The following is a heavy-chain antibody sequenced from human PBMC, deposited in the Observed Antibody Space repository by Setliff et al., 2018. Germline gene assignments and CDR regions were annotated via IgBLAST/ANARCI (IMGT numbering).Heavy chain of an antibody. V-gene: IGHV3-74*01. D-gene: IGHD3-10*01. CDR1: GLTFSKND. CDR3: ARYPNYYGSVD. Sequence: GGSLRLSCVASGLTFSKNDMTWVRQAPGKGLVWVSRINSDGSSTSYADSVKGRFTISRDNAKNTLYLQMNSLRAEDTAVYYCARYPNYYGSVDWGQGTLVTVSS. CDR2: INSDGSST. J-gene: IGHJ4*02.